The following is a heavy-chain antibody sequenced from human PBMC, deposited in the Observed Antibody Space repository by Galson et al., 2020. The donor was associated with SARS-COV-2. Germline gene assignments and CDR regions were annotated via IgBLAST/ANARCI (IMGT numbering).Heavy chain of an antibody. CDR3: VRFLVTMIRGVVAYNGVDP. J-gene: IGHJ5*02. CDR2: IYHNGSF. V-gene: IGHV4-30-4*01. D-gene: IGHD3-10*01. Sequence: SETLSLTCSVSGAAIGSADYYWTWIRQPPGKGLEWIGYIYHNGSFFYNPSLNSRATISADTSKNQFSLNLRSATAADTAVYYCVRFLVTMIRGVVAYNGVDPWGQGTLVSVSS. CDR1: GAAIGSADYY.